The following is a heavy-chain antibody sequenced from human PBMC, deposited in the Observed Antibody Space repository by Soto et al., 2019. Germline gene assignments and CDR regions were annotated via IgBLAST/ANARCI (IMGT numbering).Heavy chain of an antibody. CDR3: AHSDDYGGSLDY. CDR2: IYWDDDK. Sequence: QITLKESGPTLVKPTQTLTLTCTFSGFSLSTSGVGVGWIRQPPGKALEWLALIYWDDDKRYSPSLKSRLTITKDTSKHQVVLTMTNMDPVDTATYYCAHSDDYGGSLDYWGQGTLVTVSS. CDR1: GFSLSTSGVG. V-gene: IGHV2-5*02. J-gene: IGHJ4*02. D-gene: IGHD4-17*01.